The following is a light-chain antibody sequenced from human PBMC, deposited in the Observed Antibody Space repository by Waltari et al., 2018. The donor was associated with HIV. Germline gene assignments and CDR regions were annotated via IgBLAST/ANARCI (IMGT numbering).Light chain of an antibody. V-gene: IGLV1-51*02. CDR1: ISNLGTNS. Sequence: QSVLTQPPSISAAPGQRITISCSGSISNLGTNSVTWYQQVPATAPEGPIDENEQLPPCVADRVSGSKSDTSATLGSSGVRIGDEAEYYCATWESRLNSYVFGSGPTVIVL. CDR2: ENE. CDR3: ATWESRLNSYV. J-gene: IGLJ1*01.